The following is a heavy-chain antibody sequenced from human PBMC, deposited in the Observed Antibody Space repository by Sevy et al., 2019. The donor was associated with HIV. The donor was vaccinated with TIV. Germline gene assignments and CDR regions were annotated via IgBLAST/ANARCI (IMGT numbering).Heavy chain of an antibody. V-gene: IGHV3-7*03. CDR2: IKQDGSEA. Sequence: GRSLRLSCVASGFNFRNFWMSWVRHAPGKGLECVADIKQDGSEAYYVDSVKGRFTISRDNAKNSLYLQMNSLRDEDTAMYFCVRDKEVGASILDAWGQGTPVTVSS. CDR3: VRDKEVGASILDA. D-gene: IGHD1-26*01. CDR1: GFNFRNFW. J-gene: IGHJ5*02.